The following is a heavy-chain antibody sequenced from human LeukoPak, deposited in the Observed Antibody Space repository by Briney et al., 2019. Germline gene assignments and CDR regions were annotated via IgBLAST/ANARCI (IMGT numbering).Heavy chain of an antibody. D-gene: IGHD3-10*01. CDR2: IYYSGST. V-gene: IGHV4-39*07. J-gene: IGHJ5*02. CDR3: ARGPLWFGEFTQDTSWFDP. CDR1: GGSISSSSYY. Sequence: SETLSLTCTVSGGSISSSSYYWGWIRQPPGKGLEWIGSIYYSGSTYYNPSLKSRVTISVDTSKNQFSLKLSSVTAADTAVYYCARGPLWFGEFTQDTSWFDPWGQGTLVTVSS.